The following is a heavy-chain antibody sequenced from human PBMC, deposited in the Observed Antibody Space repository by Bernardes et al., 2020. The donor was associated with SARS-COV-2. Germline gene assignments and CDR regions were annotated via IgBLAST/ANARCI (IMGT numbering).Heavy chain of an antibody. V-gene: IGHV1-2*02. CDR2: INPNSGAT. CDR1: GYTFTGFY. CDR3: ARSTSSATVDDF. J-gene: IGHJ4*02. D-gene: IGHD4-17*01. Sequence: ASVKVSCKASGYTFTGFYIHWVRQAPGQGPEWMGWINPNSGATTYSHSLQGRVTLTRDTSITTAYMELSSLKSDDTAVYYCARSTSSATVDDFWGQGTLVTVSS.